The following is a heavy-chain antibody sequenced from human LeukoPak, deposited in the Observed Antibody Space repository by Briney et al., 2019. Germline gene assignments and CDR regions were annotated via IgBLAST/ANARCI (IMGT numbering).Heavy chain of an antibody. V-gene: IGHV3-30*02. J-gene: IGHJ4*02. CDR1: GFTFSSYG. D-gene: IGHD3-22*01. CDR2: IRYDGSNK. Sequence: GGSLRLSCAASGFTFSSYGMHWVRQAPGKGLEWVAFIRYDGSNKYYADSVKGRFTISRDNSKNTLYLQMNSLRAEDTAVYYCAKCSASSGYYPYYFDYWGQGTLVTVSS. CDR3: AKCSASSGYYPYYFDY.